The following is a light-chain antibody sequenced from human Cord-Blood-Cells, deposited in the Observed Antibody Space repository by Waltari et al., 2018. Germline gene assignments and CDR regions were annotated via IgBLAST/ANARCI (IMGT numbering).Light chain of an antibody. J-gene: IGLJ3*02. CDR2: EVS. V-gene: IGLV2-23*02. CDR1: SSYVGSYNL. CDR3: CSYAGSSTWV. Sequence: QSALTQPASVSVSPGHSTTISCTGNSSYVGSYNLISWYQQHPGKAPKLMMYEVSTRPAGVSNLFSGSKSGNTASLTISGLQAEDEADYSCCSYAGSSTWVFGGGTKVTVL.